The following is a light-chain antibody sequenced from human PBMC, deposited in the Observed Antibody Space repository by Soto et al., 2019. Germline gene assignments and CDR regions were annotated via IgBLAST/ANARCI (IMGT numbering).Light chain of an antibody. V-gene: IGKV3-11*01. CDR2: DAS. J-gene: IGKJ4*01. CDR1: QSVTIK. Sequence: EIVLTQSPAILSLSPGERATLSCRSSQSVTIKLAWYQQKPCQPPRLLIYDASTRATGTPARFSGSGSGTVFTLFISSLEPEDSAFYFCQHRASWPLTFGGGTKVEI. CDR3: QHRASWPLT.